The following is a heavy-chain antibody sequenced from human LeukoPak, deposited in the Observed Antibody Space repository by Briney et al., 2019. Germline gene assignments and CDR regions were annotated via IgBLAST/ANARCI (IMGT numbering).Heavy chain of an antibody. J-gene: IGHJ5*02. Sequence: PSQTLSLTCTVSGGSISSGGYYWSWIRQHPGKGLEWIGYIYYSGSTYYNPSLKSRVTISVDTSKNQFSLKPSSVTAADTAVYYCARVRGFGEITMNWFDPWGQGTLVTVSS. V-gene: IGHV4-31*03. CDR3: ARVRGFGEITMNWFDP. D-gene: IGHD3-10*01. CDR1: GGSISSGGYY. CDR2: IYYSGST.